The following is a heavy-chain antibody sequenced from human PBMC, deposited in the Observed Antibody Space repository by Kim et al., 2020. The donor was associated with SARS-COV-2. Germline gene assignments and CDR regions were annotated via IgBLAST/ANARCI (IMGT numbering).Heavy chain of an antibody. J-gene: IGHJ4*02. CDR3: ARRDGSSWYFDY. Sequence: GESLKISCKGSGYSFTSYWIGWVRQMPGKGLEWMGIINPGDSDSRYSPSFQGQVTISADKSISTAYVQWSSLKASDTAMYYCARRDGSSWYFDYWGQGTLVTASS. CDR2: INPGDSDS. D-gene: IGHD6-13*01. CDR1: GYSFTSYW. V-gene: IGHV5-51*01.